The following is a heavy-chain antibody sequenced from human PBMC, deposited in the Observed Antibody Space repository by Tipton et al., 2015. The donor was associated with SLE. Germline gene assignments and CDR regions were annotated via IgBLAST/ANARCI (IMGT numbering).Heavy chain of an antibody. V-gene: IGHV4-34*01. CDR2: INHSGST. CDR1: GGSFSGYY. Sequence: LRLSCAVYGGSFSGYYWSWFRQPPGKGLEWIGEINHSGSTNYNPSLKSRVTISVDTSKNQFSLKLSSVTAADTAVYFRARAHIVVVPTATKGWFDPWGQGTLVTVSS. D-gene: IGHD2-2*01. J-gene: IGHJ5*02. CDR3: ARAHIVVVPTATKGWFDP.